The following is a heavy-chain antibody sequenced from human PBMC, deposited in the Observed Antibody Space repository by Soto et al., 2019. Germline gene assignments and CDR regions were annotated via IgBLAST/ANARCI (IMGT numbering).Heavy chain of an antibody. CDR2: IYWDDSK. J-gene: IGHJ4*02. V-gene: IGHV2-5*02. Sequence: QITLKESGPMLVKPTQTLTLTCTFSGFSLSTTGVGVGWIRQPPGKALEWLALIYWDDSKHYRPSLETRLTSTKDTSKNQMVLTMPNMDPVDTATYYCVHKGGGDRILDYWGQGTLVTVSS. D-gene: IGHD3-16*01. CDR3: VHKGGGDRILDY. CDR1: GFSLSTTGVG.